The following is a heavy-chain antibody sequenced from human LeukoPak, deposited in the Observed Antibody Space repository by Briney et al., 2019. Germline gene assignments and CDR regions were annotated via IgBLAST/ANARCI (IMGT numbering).Heavy chain of an antibody. Sequence: PSETLSLTCNVSGDSISSSTYYWGWIRQPPGKGLEWIANIYRSGTTYYNPSLKSRATISVDTSSNQFSLKLTSVTAADTAIYYCARHFAGHTRNFDYWGQGTLVTVSS. V-gene: IGHV4-39*01. J-gene: IGHJ4*02. CDR3: ARHFAGHTRNFDY. CDR2: IYRSGTT. CDR1: GDSISSSTYY.